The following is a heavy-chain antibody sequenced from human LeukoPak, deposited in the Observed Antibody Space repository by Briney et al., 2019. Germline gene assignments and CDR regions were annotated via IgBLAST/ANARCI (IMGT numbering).Heavy chain of an antibody. Sequence: SETLSLTCTVSGDSITSYYWSWIRQSAEKGLEWIGRIYTTGTTNYNPSLKGRVTVSIDTSKNQFFLKLRSVTAADTAVYYCARDVGASNFDSWGQGVQVTVSS. V-gene: IGHV4-4*07. CDR2: IYTTGTT. CDR1: GDSITSYY. D-gene: IGHD1-26*01. CDR3: ARDVGASNFDS. J-gene: IGHJ4*02.